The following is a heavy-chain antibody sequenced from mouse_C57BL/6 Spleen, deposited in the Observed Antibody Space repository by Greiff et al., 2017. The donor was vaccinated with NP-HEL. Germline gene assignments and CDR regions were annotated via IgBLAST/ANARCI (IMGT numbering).Heavy chain of an antibody. CDR1: GYAFSSSW. V-gene: IGHV1-82*01. J-gene: IGHJ2*01. CDR2: IYPGDGDT. CDR3: ARETQVVAPPFDY. Sequence: VMLVESGPELVKPGASVKISCKASGYAFSSSWMNWVKQRPGKGLEWIGRIYPGDGDTNYNGKFKGKATLTADKSSSTAYMQLSSLTSEDSAVYFCARETQVVAPPFDYWGQGTTLTVSS. D-gene: IGHD1-1*01.